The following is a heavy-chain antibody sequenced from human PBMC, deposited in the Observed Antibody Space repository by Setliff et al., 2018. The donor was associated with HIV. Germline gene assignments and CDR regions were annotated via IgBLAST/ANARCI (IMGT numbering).Heavy chain of an antibody. CDR2: ISSTSKTR. D-gene: IGHD3-22*01. Sequence: PGGSLRLSCAASGFIFSSYSMNWVRQAPGKGLEWISYISSTSKTRQYADSVKGRFTISRDNVKNSLYLQMNSLRAEDTALYYCAKAGQDSSGYYYYFDYWGQGTLVTVSS. CDR1: GFIFSSYS. V-gene: IGHV3-48*01. J-gene: IGHJ4*02. CDR3: AKAGQDSSGYYYYFDY.